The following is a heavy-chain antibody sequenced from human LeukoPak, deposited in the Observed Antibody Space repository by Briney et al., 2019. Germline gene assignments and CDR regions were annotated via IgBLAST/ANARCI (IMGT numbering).Heavy chain of an antibody. CDR3: ARATHYYESSGYDY. V-gene: IGHV3-30*02. CDR2: IRSDRSNK. J-gene: IGHJ4*02. Sequence: GGSLRLSCAASGFTFSSYDMHWVRQAPGKGLEWVAFIRSDRSNKYFADSVKGRFTISRDNSKNTLYLQMNSLRAEDTAVYYCARATHYYESSGYDYWGQGTLVTVSS. D-gene: IGHD3-22*01. CDR1: GFTFSSYD.